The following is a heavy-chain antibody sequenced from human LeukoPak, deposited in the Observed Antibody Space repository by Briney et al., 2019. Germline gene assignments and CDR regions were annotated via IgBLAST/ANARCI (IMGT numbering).Heavy chain of an antibody. D-gene: IGHD5-24*01. V-gene: IGHV4-59*08. CDR1: GGSISSYY. CDR3: ASTQEMATSYYFDY. J-gene: IGHJ4*02. Sequence: PSETLSLTCTVSGGSISSYYWSWMRQPPGKGLEWIGYIYYSGSTNYNPSLKSRVTISVDTSKNQFSLKLSSVTAADTAVYYCASTQEMATSYYFDYWGQGTLVTVSS. CDR2: IYYSGST.